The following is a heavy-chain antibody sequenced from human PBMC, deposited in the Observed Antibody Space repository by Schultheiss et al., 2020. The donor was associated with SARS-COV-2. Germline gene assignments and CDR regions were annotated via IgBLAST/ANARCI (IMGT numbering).Heavy chain of an antibody. Sequence: GGSLRLSCAASGFTFSSYAMHWVRQAPGKGLEWVAVISYDGSNKYYADSVKGRFTISRDNSKNTLYLQMNSLRAEDTAVYYCARDSGSYSIATVTPYYYYGMDVWGQGTTVTVSS. V-gene: IGHV3-30*01. CDR2: ISYDGSNK. CDR1: GFTFSSYA. J-gene: IGHJ6*02. CDR3: ARDSGSYSIATVTPYYYYGMDV. D-gene: IGHD4-11*01.